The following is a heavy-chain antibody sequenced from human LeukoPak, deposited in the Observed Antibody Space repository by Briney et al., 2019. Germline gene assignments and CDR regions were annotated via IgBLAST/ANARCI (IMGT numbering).Heavy chain of an antibody. D-gene: IGHD5-12*01. CDR2: IIPIFGTA. CDR1: GYTFTSYY. CDR3: ARDLGHSGYVLFL. V-gene: IGHV1-46*01. Sequence: GASVKVSCKASGYTFTSYYMHWVRQAPGQGLEWMGGIIPIFGTANYAQKFQGRVTMTRDTSTSTVYMELSSLRSEDTAVYYCARDLGHSGYVLFLWGQGTLVTVSS. J-gene: IGHJ4*02.